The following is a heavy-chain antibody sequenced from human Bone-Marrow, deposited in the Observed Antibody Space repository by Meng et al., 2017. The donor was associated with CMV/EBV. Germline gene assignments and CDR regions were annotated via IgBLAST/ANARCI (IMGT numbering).Heavy chain of an antibody. D-gene: IGHD2-2*01. V-gene: IGHV3-66*02. CDR1: GFTASSNY. J-gene: IGHJ6*02. CDR3: ARAPVVPAADTYYYYGMDV. Sequence: GGSLRLSCAASGFTASSNYMSWVRQAPGKGLEWVSVIYSGGSTYYADSVKGRFTISRDNSKNTLYLQMNSLRAEDTAVYYCARAPVVPAADTYYYYGMDVWGQGTTVTVSS. CDR2: IYSGGST.